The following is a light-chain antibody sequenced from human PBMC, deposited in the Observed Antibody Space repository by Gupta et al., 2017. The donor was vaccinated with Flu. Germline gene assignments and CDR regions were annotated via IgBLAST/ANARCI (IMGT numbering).Light chain of an antibody. J-gene: IGKJ1*01. Sequence: GGRATLSCRASESVSNNLVWFQQKPGQAPRLLIFGASFRGTGIPDRFSGSGSGTEFTLTISGLQSEDFAVYYCQQYHNWPRTFGQGTRVEIK. CDR2: GAS. CDR1: ESVSNN. CDR3: QQYHNWPRT. V-gene: IGKV3-15*01.